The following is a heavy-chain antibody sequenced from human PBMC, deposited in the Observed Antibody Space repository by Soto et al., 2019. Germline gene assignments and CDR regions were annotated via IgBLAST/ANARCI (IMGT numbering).Heavy chain of an antibody. D-gene: IGHD6-19*01. V-gene: IGHV4-61*08. CDR3: ARDLGYSSGWYFYFDY. CDR2: IYYSGST. Sequence: SETLSLTCTVSGGSINSGGYYWNWIRQHPGKGLEWIGYIYYSGSTNYNPSLKSRVTISVDTSKNQFSLKLSSVTAADTAVYYCARDLGYSSGWYFYFDYWGQGTLVTVSS. J-gene: IGHJ4*02. CDR1: GGSINSGGYY.